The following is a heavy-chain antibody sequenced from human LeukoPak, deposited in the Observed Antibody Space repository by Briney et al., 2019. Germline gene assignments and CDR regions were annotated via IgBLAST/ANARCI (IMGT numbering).Heavy chain of an antibody. Sequence: SETLSLTCTVSGYSISSNYYWGWIRQPAGEGLEWIGRIYTSGSTNYNPSLKSRVTMSVDTSKNQFSLKLSSVTAADTAVYYCASGVKVTPSYYYYYYYMDVWGKGTTVTVSS. CDR3: ASGVKVTPSYYYYYYYMDV. CDR1: GYSISSNYY. CDR2: IYTSGST. J-gene: IGHJ6*03. D-gene: IGHD4-23*01. V-gene: IGHV4-4*07.